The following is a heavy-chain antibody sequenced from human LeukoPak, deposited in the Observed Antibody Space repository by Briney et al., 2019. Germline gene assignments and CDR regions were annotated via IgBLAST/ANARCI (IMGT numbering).Heavy chain of an antibody. J-gene: IGHJ4*02. CDR3: ASLSPAVAGYFDY. Sequence: GGSLRLSCAASGFTFSSYEMNWVRQAPGKGLEWVSYISSSGSTIYYADSVKGRFTISRDSAKNSLYLQMSSLRAEDTAVYYCASLSPAVAGYFDYWGQGTLVTVSS. D-gene: IGHD6-19*01. CDR2: ISSSGSTI. V-gene: IGHV3-48*03. CDR1: GFTFSSYE.